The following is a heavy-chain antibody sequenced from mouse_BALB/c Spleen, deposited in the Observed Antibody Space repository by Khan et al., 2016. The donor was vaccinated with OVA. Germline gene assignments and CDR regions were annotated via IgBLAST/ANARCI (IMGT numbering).Heavy chain of an antibody. CDR1: GYSFTGYF. Sequence: VQLQQPGPELVKPGASVKISCKASGYSFTGYFMNWVKQSHGKSLDWIGRINPDNGDTFYNQKFKGKATLTVDKSSTTAHMELLSLTSADSAVYYCGNSGGSYYFDYWGQGTTLTVSS. CDR3: GNSGGSYYFDY. D-gene: IGHD3-1*01. CDR2: INPDNGDT. J-gene: IGHJ2*01. V-gene: IGHV1-37*01.